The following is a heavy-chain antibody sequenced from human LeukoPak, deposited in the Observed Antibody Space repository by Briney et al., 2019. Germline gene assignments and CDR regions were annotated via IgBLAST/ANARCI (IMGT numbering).Heavy chain of an antibody. V-gene: IGHV4-34*01. CDR1: GGSFSGYY. CDR2: INHSGST. J-gene: IGHJ4*02. D-gene: IGHD3-22*01. CDR3: ARAGDRSGYSDY. Sequence: PSETLSLTCAVYGGSFSGYYWIWIRQPPGKGLEWIGEINHSGSTNYNPSLKSRVTISVDSSKNQFSLKPSSVTAADTAVYYCARAGDRSGYSDYWGQGTLVTVSS.